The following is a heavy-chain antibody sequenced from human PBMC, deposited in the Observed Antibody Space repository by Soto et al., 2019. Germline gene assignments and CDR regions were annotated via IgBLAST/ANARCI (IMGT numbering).Heavy chain of an antibody. J-gene: IGHJ4*02. CDR3: ARNVEYRFDY. CDR2: IFAGGDT. Sequence: GGSLRLSCTASGFTVSNSYSSWVRQAPGKGLEWVSVIFAGGDTYYADAVKGRFTISRDNPKNTLYLQMNSLRAEDTAVYYCARNVEYRFDYWGQGSLVTVSS. CDR1: GFTVSNSY. V-gene: IGHV3-66*01. D-gene: IGHD2-15*01.